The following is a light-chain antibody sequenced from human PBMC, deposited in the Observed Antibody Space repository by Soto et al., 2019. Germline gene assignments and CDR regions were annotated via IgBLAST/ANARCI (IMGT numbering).Light chain of an antibody. Sequence: EIVLTQSPGTLSLSPEERATLSCRASQSVSSSYLAWYQQKPAQAPRLLIYGASSRATGIPDRFSGSGSGTDFTLTISRLEPEDFAVYYCQQYGSSPPWTFGQGTKVDIK. CDR3: QQYGSSPPWT. V-gene: IGKV3-20*01. CDR2: GAS. J-gene: IGKJ1*01. CDR1: QSVSSSY.